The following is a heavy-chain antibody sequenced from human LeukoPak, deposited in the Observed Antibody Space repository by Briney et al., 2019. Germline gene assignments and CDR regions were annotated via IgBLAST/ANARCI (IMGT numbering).Heavy chain of an antibody. V-gene: IGHV4-39*07. D-gene: IGHD6-6*01. J-gene: IGHJ4*02. Sequence: SETLSLTCTVSGGSISSYYWSWIRQPPGKGLEWIGSIYYSGSTYYNPSLKSRVTISVDTSKNQFSLKLSSVTAADTAVYYCATPARGPGIDYWGQGTLVTVSS. CDR3: ATPARGPGIDY. CDR2: IYYSGST. CDR1: GGSISSYY.